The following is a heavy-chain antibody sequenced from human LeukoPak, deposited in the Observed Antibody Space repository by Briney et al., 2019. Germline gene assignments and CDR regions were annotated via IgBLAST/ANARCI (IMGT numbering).Heavy chain of an antibody. CDR1: GFTFSSYA. Sequence: PGGSLRLSCAASGFTFSSYAMSWVRQAPGKGLEWVSAISGSGGNTYYADSVKGRFTIARDNSKNTLYLQMNSLRAEDTAVYYCAKVMDSLGYCTGGVCHRAIDFWGQGTLVTVSS. D-gene: IGHD2-8*02. V-gene: IGHV3-23*01. CDR2: ISGSGGNT. CDR3: AKVMDSLGYCTGGVCHRAIDF. J-gene: IGHJ4*02.